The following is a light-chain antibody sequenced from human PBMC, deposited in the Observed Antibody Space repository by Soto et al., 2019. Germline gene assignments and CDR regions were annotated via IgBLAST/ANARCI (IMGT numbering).Light chain of an antibody. CDR1: QSVGNN. V-gene: IGKV3-11*01. CDR3: QQHANWPLT. CDR2: EAS. Sequence: EIVLTQSPATLSLSPGERATLSCRASQSVGNNLAWYQQKRCQAPGLLIYEASTRATGIPARFSGSGSGTDFTLTISSLEPEDFAVYYCQQHANWPLTFGGGTKVEIK. J-gene: IGKJ4*01.